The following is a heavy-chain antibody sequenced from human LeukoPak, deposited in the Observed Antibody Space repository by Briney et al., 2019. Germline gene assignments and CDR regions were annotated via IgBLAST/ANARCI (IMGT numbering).Heavy chain of an antibody. J-gene: IGHJ4*02. CDR2: IYHSGST. CDR3: AKTGSSSSFDY. D-gene: IGHD6-13*01. V-gene: IGHV4-4*02. Sequence: SETLSLTCAVSGVSISSSNWWSWVRQPPGKGLEWIGEIYHSGSTNYNPSLKSRVTISVDKSKNQFSLKLSSVTAADTAVYYCAKTGSSSSFDYWGQGTLVTVSS. CDR1: GVSISSSNW.